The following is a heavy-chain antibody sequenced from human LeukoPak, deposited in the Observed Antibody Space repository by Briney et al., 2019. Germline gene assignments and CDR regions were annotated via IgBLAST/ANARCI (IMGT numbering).Heavy chain of an antibody. CDR3: ARRSFGDYSSYWYFDL. Sequence: ASVKVSCKASGYTFTSYYIHWVRQAPGQGLEWMGLINPSGGSTNYAQKFQGRVTMTRDMSTSTVYMELSSLRSEDTAVYYCARRSFGDYSSYWYFDLWGRGTLVTVSS. CDR2: INPSGGST. V-gene: IGHV1-46*01. D-gene: IGHD4-11*01. CDR1: GYTFTSYY. J-gene: IGHJ2*01.